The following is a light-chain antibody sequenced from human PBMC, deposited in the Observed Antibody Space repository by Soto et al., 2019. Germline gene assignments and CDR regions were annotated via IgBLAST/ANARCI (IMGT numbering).Light chain of an antibody. CDR3: QQSYTFPFT. V-gene: IGKV1-39*01. CDR2: GAV. J-gene: IGKJ4*01. CDR1: QSIPRY. Sequence: DIQMTQSPSSLSASVGDRVTITCRASQSIPRYLNWHQQKPGKAPKVLIYGAVSLESRVPSRFSASGSGTDFPLTISSLQPEDFATYHCQQSYTFPFTFGGGTWVEIK.